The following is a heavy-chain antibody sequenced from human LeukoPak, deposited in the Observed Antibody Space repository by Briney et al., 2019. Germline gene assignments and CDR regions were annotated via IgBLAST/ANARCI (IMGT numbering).Heavy chain of an antibody. CDR2: ISGSGGST. J-gene: IGHJ4*02. D-gene: IGHD3-3*01. V-gene: IGHV3-23*01. CDR1: GFTFSSYA. Sequence: GGSLRLSCAASGFTFSSYAMSWVRQAPGKGLEWVSAISGSGGSTYYAYSVKGRFTISRDNSKNTLYLQMNSLRAEDTAVYYCAESRSRGDFWSGFGYWGQGTLVTVSS. CDR3: AESRSRGDFWSGFGY.